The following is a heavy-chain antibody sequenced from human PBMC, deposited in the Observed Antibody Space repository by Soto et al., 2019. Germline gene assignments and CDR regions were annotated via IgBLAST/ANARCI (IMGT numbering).Heavy chain of an antibody. Sequence: ASVKVSCKASGYTFTSYGISWVRQAPGQGLEWMGWISAYNGNTNYAQKLQGRVTMTTDTSTSTAYMELRSLRSDDTAVYYCARERGYYDILTGRQGLYSCGMDVCGQGTPVTVSS. J-gene: IGHJ6*02. CDR1: GYTFTSYG. D-gene: IGHD3-9*01. CDR2: ISAYNGNT. V-gene: IGHV1-18*04. CDR3: ARERGYYDILTGRQGLYSCGMDV.